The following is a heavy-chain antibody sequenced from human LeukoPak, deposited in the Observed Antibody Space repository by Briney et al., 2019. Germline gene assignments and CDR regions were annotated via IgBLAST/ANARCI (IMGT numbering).Heavy chain of an antibody. D-gene: IGHD3-16*01. CDR2: MCYGGSDK. Sequence: PGGSLRLSCAASGFTFSSYGMHWVRQAPGKGVEWVAVMCYGGSDKSYADSVKGRFTFSRDNPNNTLYLEINSLREEDRSVYYWSTARGSAAEGALSTLDYWGQGSLVTVSS. J-gene: IGHJ4*02. CDR3: STARGSAAEGALSTLDY. V-gene: IGHV3-33*01. CDR1: GFTFSSYG.